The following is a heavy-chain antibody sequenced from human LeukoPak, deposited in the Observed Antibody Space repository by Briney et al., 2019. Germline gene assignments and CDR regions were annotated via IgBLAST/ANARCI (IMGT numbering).Heavy chain of an antibody. V-gene: IGHV3-7*03. CDR1: GFTFSNYW. J-gene: IGHJ4*02. CDR2: IKQDGSVK. Sequence: PGGSLRLSCAASGFTFSNYWMSWVRQAPGKGLEWVANIKQDGSVKYYVDSVKGRFTISRDNAKNSLYLQMNSLRAEDTAVYYCARQGLTIAVADYWGQGTLVTVSS. CDR3: ARQGLTIAVADY. D-gene: IGHD6-19*01.